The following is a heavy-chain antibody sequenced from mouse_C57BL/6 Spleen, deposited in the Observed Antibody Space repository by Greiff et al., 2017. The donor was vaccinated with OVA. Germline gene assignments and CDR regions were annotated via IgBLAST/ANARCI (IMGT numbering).Heavy chain of an antibody. D-gene: IGHD1-1*01. CDR3: AIGYYGSSYWFAY. CDR1: GYTFTSYW. V-gene: IGHV1-74*01. Sequence: VQLKQPGAELVKPGASVKVSCKASGYTFTSYWMHWVKQRPGQGLEWIGRIHPSDSDTNYNQKFKGKATLTVDKSSSTAYMQLSSLTSEDSAVYYCAIGYYGSSYWFAYWGQGTLVTVSA. J-gene: IGHJ3*01. CDR2: IHPSDSDT.